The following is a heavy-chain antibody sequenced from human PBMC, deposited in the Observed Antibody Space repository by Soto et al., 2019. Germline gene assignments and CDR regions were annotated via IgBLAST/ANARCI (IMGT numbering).Heavy chain of an antibody. J-gene: IGHJ6*02. V-gene: IGHV4-39*01. CDR1: GGSISSKSYS. CDR2: FYYTENT. D-gene: IGHD6-6*01. Sequence: SETLSLTCSVSGGSISSKSYSWGWIRQPPGKGLEWIGTFYYTENTYYNPSLKSRVTISVDTSKNQFSLKLGSVTAADTAVYYCARVSYSSYPRYHYYGMDVWGQGTTVTVSS. CDR3: ARVSYSSYPRYHYYGMDV.